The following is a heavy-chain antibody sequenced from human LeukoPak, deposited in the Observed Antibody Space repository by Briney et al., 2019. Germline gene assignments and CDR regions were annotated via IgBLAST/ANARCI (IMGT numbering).Heavy chain of an antibody. CDR3: ARNSRTIDSFDY. J-gene: IGHJ4*02. D-gene: IGHD1-26*01. CDR2: IIPIFGTA. V-gene: IGHV1-69*13. Sequence: SVKVSCKASGYTFTSYYMHWVRQAPGQGLEWMGGIIPIFGTANYAQKFQGRVTITADESTSTAYMELSSLRSEDTAVYYCARNSRTIDSFDYWGQGTLVTVSS. CDR1: GYTFTSYY.